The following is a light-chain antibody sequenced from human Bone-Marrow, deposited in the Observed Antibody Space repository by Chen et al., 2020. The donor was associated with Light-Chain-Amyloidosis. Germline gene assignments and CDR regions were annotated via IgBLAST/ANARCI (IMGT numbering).Light chain of an antibody. Sequence: SYVLTQPSSVSVAPGQTATIACGGNNIGSTSVHWYQQTPGQAPLLVVYDDSYRPSGIPERLTGSNSGNTATLTISRVEAGHEADYYCQVWDRSSDRPVFGGGTKLTVL. V-gene: IGLV3-21*02. CDR1: NIGSTS. J-gene: IGLJ3*02. CDR2: DDS. CDR3: QVWDRSSDRPV.